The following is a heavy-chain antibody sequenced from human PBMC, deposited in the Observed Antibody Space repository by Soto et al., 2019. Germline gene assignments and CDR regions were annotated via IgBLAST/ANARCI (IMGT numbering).Heavy chain of an antibody. Sequence: QVQLQESGPGLVKPSETLSLTCTVSGDSINSYYWTWIRQPPGKGLEWIGYIFRSGMTNYTPALKSRVTMLIDTSKNQFSLQLNSVTAADTAVYYCARRIRDFYYMDIWGKGTTVTVSS. J-gene: IGHJ6*03. CDR1: GDSINSYY. D-gene: IGHD2-21*01. V-gene: IGHV4-59*08. CDR3: ARRIRDFYYMDI. CDR2: IFRSGMT.